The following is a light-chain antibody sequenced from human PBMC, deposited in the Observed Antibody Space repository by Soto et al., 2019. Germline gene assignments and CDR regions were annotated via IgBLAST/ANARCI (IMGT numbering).Light chain of an antibody. CDR2: NVY. CDR1: SSDVGAYNF. Sequence: QSALTQPASVSGSPGQSITISCTGTSSDVGAYNFVSWHQQHPGKAPKLIIYNVYDRPSGISYRFSGSKSGNTASLTISGLQGEDEADYYCSSYTISGTYVFGTGTNLPVL. V-gene: IGLV2-14*03. CDR3: SSYTISGTYV. J-gene: IGLJ1*01.